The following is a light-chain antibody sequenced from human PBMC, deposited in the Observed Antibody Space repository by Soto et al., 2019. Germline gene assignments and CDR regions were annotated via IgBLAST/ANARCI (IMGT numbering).Light chain of an antibody. V-gene: IGLV2-14*01. Sequence: QSALTQPASVSGSPGQSITISCTGTSSDIGGYNYVSWYQQHPGKAPKLIIYEVSNRPSGVSNRFSGSKSGNTASLTISGLQAEDEAHYYCSSYTSRSTLFGGGTKLTVL. CDR1: SSDIGGYNY. CDR3: SSYTSRSTL. J-gene: IGLJ2*01. CDR2: EVS.